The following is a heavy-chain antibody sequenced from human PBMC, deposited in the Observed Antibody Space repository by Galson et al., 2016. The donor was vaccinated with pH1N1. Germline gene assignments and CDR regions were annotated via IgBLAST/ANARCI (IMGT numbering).Heavy chain of an antibody. Sequence: SLRLSCAASGFSFSNFGMSWVRQAPGKGLEWVSGISGSGDGTYYADSVKGRSTISRDNSKNTVSLQMNSLRDEDTAVYYCARPFYGGQYWGAAFNIWGQGTMVTVSS. CDR1: GFSFSNFG. CDR3: ARPFYGGQYWGAAFNI. J-gene: IGHJ3*02. CDR2: ISGSGDGT. D-gene: IGHD4-23*01. V-gene: IGHV3-23*01.